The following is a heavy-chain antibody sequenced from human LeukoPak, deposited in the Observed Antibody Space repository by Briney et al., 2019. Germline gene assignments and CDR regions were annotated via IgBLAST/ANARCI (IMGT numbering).Heavy chain of an antibody. CDR2: IYTSGST. CDR3: ASELDYGGNPLGY. V-gene: IGHV4-61*02. J-gene: IGHJ4*02. Sequence: PSQTLSLTCTVSGGSISSGSYYWSWIRQPAGKGLEWIGRIYTSGSTNYNPSLKSRVTISVDTSKNQFSLKLSSVSAADTAVYYCASELDYGGNPLGYWGQGTLVTVSS. D-gene: IGHD4-23*01. CDR1: GGSISSGSYY.